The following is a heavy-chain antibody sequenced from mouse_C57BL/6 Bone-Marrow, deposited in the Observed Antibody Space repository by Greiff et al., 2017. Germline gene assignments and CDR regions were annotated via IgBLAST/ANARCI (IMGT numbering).Heavy chain of an antibody. Sequence: QVQLKESGAELVRPGASVKLSCKASGYTFTDYYINWVKQRPGQGLEWIARIYPGSGNTYYNEKFKGKATLTAEKSSSTAYMQLSSLTSEDSAVYCCARGGDYDVGAAMDYWGQGTSVTVSS. D-gene: IGHD2-4*01. J-gene: IGHJ4*01. V-gene: IGHV1-76*01. CDR1: GYTFTDYY. CDR2: IYPGSGNT. CDR3: ARGGDYDVGAAMDY.